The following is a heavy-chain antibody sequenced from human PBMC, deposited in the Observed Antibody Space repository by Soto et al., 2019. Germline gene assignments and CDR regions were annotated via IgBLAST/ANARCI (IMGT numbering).Heavy chain of an antibody. CDR2: IYYSGT. D-gene: IGHD3-22*01. V-gene: IGHV4-59*01. CDR3: ARTYDGSGPNSGGYAFDI. J-gene: IGHJ3*02. CDR1: GGSISSYY. Sequence: SETLSLTRSVSGGSISSYYWSWIRQPPGKGLEWIAYIYYSGTSYKPSLKSRVSISLDTPKNQFSLKLSSVTAAETAIYYCARTYDGSGPNSGGYAFDIWGQGTMVT.